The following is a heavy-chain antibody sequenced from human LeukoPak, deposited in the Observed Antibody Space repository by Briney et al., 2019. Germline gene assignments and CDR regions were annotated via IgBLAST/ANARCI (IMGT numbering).Heavy chain of an antibody. D-gene: IGHD2-2*01. Sequence: TGGSLRLSCGASGFTFSSYWMSWVRQAPGKGLEWVANMKQDGREIYYVGSVKGRFTISRDNAKNSLYLQMSSLRAEDTAVYYCARHVVVRRGDQYGLDVWGQGTTVTVSS. J-gene: IGHJ6*02. CDR3: ARHVVVRRGDQYGLDV. CDR2: MKQDGREI. V-gene: IGHV3-7*01. CDR1: GFTFSSYW.